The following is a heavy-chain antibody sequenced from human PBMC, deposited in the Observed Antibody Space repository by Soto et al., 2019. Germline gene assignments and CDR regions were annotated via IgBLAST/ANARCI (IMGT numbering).Heavy chain of an antibody. J-gene: IGHJ5*02. D-gene: IGHD4-4*01. V-gene: IGHV3-30-3*01. CDR2: ISYDGSNK. CDR3: ARDGLYSNGWFDP. CDR1: GFTFSSYA. Sequence: GGSLRLSCAASGFTFSSYAMHWVRQAPGKGLEWVAVISYDGSNKYYADSVKGRFTISRDNSKNTLYLQMNSLRAEDTAVYYCARDGLYSNGWFDPWGQGTLVTVSS.